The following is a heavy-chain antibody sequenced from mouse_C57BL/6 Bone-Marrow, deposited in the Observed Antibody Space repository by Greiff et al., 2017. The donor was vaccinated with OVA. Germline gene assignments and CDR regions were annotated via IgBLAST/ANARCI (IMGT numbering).Heavy chain of an antibody. J-gene: IGHJ4*01. V-gene: IGHV5-4*01. CDR3: ATTGVDY. D-gene: IGHD1-1*01. CDR2: ISDGGSYT. CDR1: GFTFSSYA. Sequence: EVQLVESGGGLVKPGGSLKLSCAASGFTFSSYAMSWVRQTPEKRLAWVATISDGGSYTYYPDNVKGRFTISRDNAKNNLYLQMSHLKSEDTAMYYCATTGVDYWGQGTSVTVSS.